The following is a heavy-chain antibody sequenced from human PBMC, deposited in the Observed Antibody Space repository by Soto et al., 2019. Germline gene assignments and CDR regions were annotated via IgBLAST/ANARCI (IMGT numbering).Heavy chain of an antibody. V-gene: IGHV3-23*01. CDR2: ISGSGGST. CDR3: AKQSRGLDFWSGSPPLYGMDV. D-gene: IGHD3-3*01. CDR1: GFPFSSYA. J-gene: IGHJ6*02. Sequence: GGSLRLSCASSGFPFSSYAMSLVRQAPGKGLEWVSAISGSGGSTYYADSVKGRFTISRDNSKNTLYLQMNSLRAEDTAVYYCAKQSRGLDFWSGSPPLYGMDVWGQGTTVTSP.